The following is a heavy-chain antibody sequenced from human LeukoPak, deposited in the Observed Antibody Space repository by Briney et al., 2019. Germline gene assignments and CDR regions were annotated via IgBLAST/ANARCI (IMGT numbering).Heavy chain of an antibody. V-gene: IGHV4-59*08. CDR2: ISYSGST. J-gene: IGHJ4*02. D-gene: IGHD1-26*01. CDR3: ARHSGSYYDNYDY. CDR1: GGSISRYY. Sequence: ETLSLTCTVSGGSISRYYWSWIRQPPGKGLEWIGYISYSGSTNYNPSLKSRVTISVDTSKSQFSLKLNSMTATDTAVYYCARHSGSYYDNYDYWGQGTLVTVSS.